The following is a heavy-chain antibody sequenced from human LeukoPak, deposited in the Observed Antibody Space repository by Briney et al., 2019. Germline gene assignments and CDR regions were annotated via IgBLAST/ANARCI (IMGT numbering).Heavy chain of an antibody. D-gene: IGHD2-15*01. J-gene: IGHJ5*02. CDR2: ISAYNGNT. CDR3: ARIPVVVVAATYWFDP. Sequence: GASVKVSCKTSGYTFTSYGISWVRQAPGQGLEWMGWISAYNGNTNYAQKLQGRVTMTTDTSTSTAYMGLRSLRSDDTAVYYCARIPVVVVAATYWFDPWGQGTLVTVSS. CDR1: GYTFTSYG. V-gene: IGHV1-18*01.